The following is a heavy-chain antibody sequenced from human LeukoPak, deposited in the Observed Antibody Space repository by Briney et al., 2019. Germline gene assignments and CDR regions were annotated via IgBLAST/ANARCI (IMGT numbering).Heavy chain of an antibody. V-gene: IGHV1-69*05. J-gene: IGHJ3*02. CDR2: IIPIFGTA. CDR3: ARDDEAQNAFDI. CDR1: GGTFSSYA. Sequence: SSVKVSCKASGGTFSSYAISWVRQAPGQGLEWMGRIIPIFGTANYAQKFQGRVTITTDESTSTAYMELSGLRSEDTAVYYCARDDEAQNAFDIWGQGTMVTVSS.